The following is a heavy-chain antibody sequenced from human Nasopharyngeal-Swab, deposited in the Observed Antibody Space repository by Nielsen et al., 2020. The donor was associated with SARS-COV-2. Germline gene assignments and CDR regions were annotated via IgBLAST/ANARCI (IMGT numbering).Heavy chain of an antibody. CDR3: ARGVLRFLEWLSPSEGLDY. V-gene: IGHV6-1*01. Sequence: TLSLTCAISGDSVSSNSAAWNWIRQSPSRGLEWLGRTYYRSKGYTDYAVSVKSRITINPDTSKNQFSLQLNSVTPADTAVYYCARGVLRFLEWLSPSEGLDYWGQGTLVTVSS. D-gene: IGHD3-3*01. CDR2: TYYRSKGYT. J-gene: IGHJ4*02. CDR1: GDSVSSNSAA.